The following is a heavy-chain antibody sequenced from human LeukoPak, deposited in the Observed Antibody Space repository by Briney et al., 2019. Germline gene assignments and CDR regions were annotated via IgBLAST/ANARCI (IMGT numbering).Heavy chain of an antibody. CDR1: GFTFSSYA. D-gene: IGHD6-6*01. V-gene: IGHV3-23*01. Sequence: GGSLRLSCAASGFTFSSYAMSWVRQAPGKGLEWVSAISGSGGSTYYADSVKGRFTISRDKSKTTLYLQMNSLRAEDTAVYYCAKPHISSSTLFDYWGQGTLVTVSS. J-gene: IGHJ4*02. CDR3: AKPHISSSTLFDY. CDR2: ISGSGGST.